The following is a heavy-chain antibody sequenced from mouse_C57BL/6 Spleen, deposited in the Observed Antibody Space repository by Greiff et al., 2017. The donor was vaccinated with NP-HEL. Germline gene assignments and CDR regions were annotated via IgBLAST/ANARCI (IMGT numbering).Heavy chain of an antibody. Sequence: VQLQQSGPELVKPGASVKISCKASGYTFTDYYMNWVKQSHGKSLEWIGDINPNNGGTSYNQKFKGKATFTVDKASSTAYMELRSLASEDSAVDYCAIYYYGSVGFAYWGQGTLVTVSA. V-gene: IGHV1-26*01. D-gene: IGHD1-1*01. CDR2: INPNNGGT. CDR1: GYTFTDYY. J-gene: IGHJ3*01. CDR3: AIYYYGSVGFAY.